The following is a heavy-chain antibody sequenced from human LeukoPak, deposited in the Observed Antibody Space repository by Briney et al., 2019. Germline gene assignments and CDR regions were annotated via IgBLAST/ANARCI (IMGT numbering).Heavy chain of an antibody. CDR3: ARVRVDYYDSSGYNH. V-gene: IGHV3-74*01. CDR1: GFTFSSYW. D-gene: IGHD3-22*01. Sequence: GGSLRLSCAASGFTFSSYWMHWVRQAPGKGLVWVSRINSDGSSTSYADSVKGRFTTSRDNAKNTLYLQMNSLRAEDTAVYYCARVRVDYYDSSGYNHWGQGTLVTVSS. J-gene: IGHJ5*02. CDR2: INSDGSST.